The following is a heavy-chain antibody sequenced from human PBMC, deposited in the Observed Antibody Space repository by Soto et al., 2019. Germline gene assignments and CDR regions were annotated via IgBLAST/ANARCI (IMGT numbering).Heavy chain of an antibody. V-gene: IGHV1-69*01. Sequence: QVQLVQSGAEVKKPGSSVKVSCKVSGGTFSSYAISWVRQSPGQGLEWMGGIIPIFGTANYAQKFQVRVTITAEVPTSTAYMELSSLRSEETAVYYCFAPPFPQGYYYYDMDVWGQGTTVTVSS. CDR1: GGTFSSYA. CDR3: FAPPFPQGYYYYDMDV. J-gene: IGHJ6*02. CDR2: IIPIFGTA.